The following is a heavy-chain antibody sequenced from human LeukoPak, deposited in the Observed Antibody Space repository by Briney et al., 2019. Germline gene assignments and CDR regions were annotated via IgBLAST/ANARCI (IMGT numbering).Heavy chain of an antibody. D-gene: IGHD3-10*01. CDR3: ARDRGWFGESPDAFDI. Sequence: GGSLRLSCAASGVTFSNYSMNWVRQAPGKGLEWVSYISSSSTIYYADSVKGRFTISRDNAKNSLYLQMNSLRAEDTAVYYCARDRGWFGESPDAFDIWGQGTMVTVSS. J-gene: IGHJ3*02. V-gene: IGHV3-48*04. CDR2: ISSSSTI. CDR1: GVTFSNYS.